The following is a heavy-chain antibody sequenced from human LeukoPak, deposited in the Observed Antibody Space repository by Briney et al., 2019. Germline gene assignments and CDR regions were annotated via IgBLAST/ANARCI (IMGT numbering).Heavy chain of an antibody. Sequence: ASVKVSCKASGYTFTSYGISWVRQAPGQGLEWMGWISPNSGGTNYAQKFQGRVTMTRDTSISTAYMELSRLRSDDTAVYYCARGSSGVYYMDVWGKGTTVTVSS. CDR3: ARGSSGVYYMDV. D-gene: IGHD3-22*01. J-gene: IGHJ6*03. V-gene: IGHV1-2*02. CDR2: ISPNSGGT. CDR1: GYTFTSYG.